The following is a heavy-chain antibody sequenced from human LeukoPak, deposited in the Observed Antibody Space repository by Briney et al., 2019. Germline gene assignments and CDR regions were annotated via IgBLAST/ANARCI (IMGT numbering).Heavy chain of an antibody. J-gene: IGHJ4*02. CDR3: ATSRLDGSGSRYDY. D-gene: IGHD3-10*01. CDR1: GYTLTELS. V-gene: IGHV1-24*01. Sequence: ASVKVSCKVSGYTLTELSMHWVRQAPGKGLEWMGGLDPEDGETIYAQKFQGRVTMTEDTSTDTAYMELSSLRSEDTAVYYCATSRLDGSGSRYDYWGQGTLVTVSS. CDR2: LDPEDGET.